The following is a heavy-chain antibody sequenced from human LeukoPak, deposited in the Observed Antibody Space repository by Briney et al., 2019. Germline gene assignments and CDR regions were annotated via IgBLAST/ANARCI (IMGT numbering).Heavy chain of an antibody. CDR3: ARDWVYKIDY. V-gene: IGHV3-74*01. CDR2: ISHDGFI. Sequence: GGSLKLSCETAGFTFSSYVMHWVRRTPGKGLVWVSRISHDGFISYADSVKGRFTISRDNAKNTLILQMNSLRAEDTAVYYCARDWVYKIDYWGRGTLVTVSS. J-gene: IGHJ4*02. CDR1: GFTFSSYV. D-gene: IGHD5-24*01.